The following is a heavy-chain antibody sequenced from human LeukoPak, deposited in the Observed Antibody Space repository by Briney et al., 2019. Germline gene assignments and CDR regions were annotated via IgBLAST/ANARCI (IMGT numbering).Heavy chain of an antibody. CDR1: GGTLSSYA. CDR3: ARVPGYCSSTSCRQGVYYYYMDV. Sequence: GASVRVSCKASGGTLSSYAISWVRQAPGQGLEWMGGIIPIFGTANYAQKFQGRVTITTDESTSTAYMELSSLRSEDTAVYYCARVPGYCSSTSCRQGVYYYYMDVWGKGTTVTVSS. D-gene: IGHD2-2*01. J-gene: IGHJ6*03. V-gene: IGHV1-69*05. CDR2: IIPIFGTA.